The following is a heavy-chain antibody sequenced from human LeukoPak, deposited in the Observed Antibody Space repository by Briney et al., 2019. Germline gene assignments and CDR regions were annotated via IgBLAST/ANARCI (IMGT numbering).Heavy chain of an antibody. CDR1: GFTFSSYE. J-gene: IGHJ3*02. CDR3: AREVPTGQAFDI. V-gene: IGHV3-48*03. Sequence: GGSLRLSCAASGFTFSSYEMNWVRQVPGNGLERVSYISSSHSTIYYADSVKGRFTISRDNAKNSLYLQMNSLRAEDTAVYYCAREVPTGQAFDIWGQGTMVTVSS. D-gene: IGHD4-17*01. CDR2: ISSSHSTI.